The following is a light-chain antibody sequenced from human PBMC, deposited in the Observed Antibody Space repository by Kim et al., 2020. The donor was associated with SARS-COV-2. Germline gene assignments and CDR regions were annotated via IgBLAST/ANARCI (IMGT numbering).Light chain of an antibody. CDR1: QSISSH. Sequence: EIVLTQSPATLSLSPGERVTLSCRASQSISSHLAWYQQKPGQTPRLIIYDASNRVTGIPARLSGSGSGTDFTLTISSLEPEDVAVYYCQHSSKGFTFGGGTKV. V-gene: IGKV3-11*01. CDR3: QHSSKGFT. CDR2: DAS. J-gene: IGKJ4*01.